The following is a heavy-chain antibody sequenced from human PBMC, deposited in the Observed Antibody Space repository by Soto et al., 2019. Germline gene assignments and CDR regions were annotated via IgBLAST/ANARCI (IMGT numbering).Heavy chain of an antibody. CDR1: GFTFSTSW. CDR2: MNSDGTTT. V-gene: IGHV3-74*01. CDR3: ARGPTGWFGYDY. D-gene: IGHD3-10*01. J-gene: IGHJ4*02. Sequence: EVHLVESGGGLVQPGGSLRLSCAASGFTFSTSWMHWVRQVPGKGLVWVSRMNSDGTTTNYADSVKGRFTISRDNAKDTLYLQMSSLWAEYTAVYYCARGPTGWFGYDYWGRGTLVTVSS.